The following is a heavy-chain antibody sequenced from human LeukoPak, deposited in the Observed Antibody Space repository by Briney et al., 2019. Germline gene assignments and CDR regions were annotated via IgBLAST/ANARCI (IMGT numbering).Heavy chain of an antibody. J-gene: IGHJ4*02. Sequence: GGSLRLSCAASGFTFSSYAMSWVRQAPGKGLEWVSAISGSGGSTYYADSVKGRFTISRDNSKNTLYLQMNSLRAEDTAVYYCARSYYYGIYYFDYWGQGTLVTVSS. D-gene: IGHD3-10*01. CDR3: ARSYYYGIYYFDY. CDR1: GFTFSSYA. CDR2: ISGSGGST. V-gene: IGHV3-23*01.